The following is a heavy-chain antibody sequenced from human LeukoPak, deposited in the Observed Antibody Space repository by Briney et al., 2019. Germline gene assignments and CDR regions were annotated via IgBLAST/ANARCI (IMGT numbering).Heavy chain of an antibody. Sequence: PSETLPLTCAVYGGSFSGYYWSWIRQPPGKGLEWIGEINHSGSTNYNPSLKSRVTISVDTSKNQFSLKLSSVTAADTAVYYCARGLYWAYFDYWGQGTLVTVSS. CDR1: GGSFSGYY. V-gene: IGHV4-34*01. CDR3: ARGLYWAYFDY. D-gene: IGHD2-8*02. J-gene: IGHJ4*02. CDR2: INHSGST.